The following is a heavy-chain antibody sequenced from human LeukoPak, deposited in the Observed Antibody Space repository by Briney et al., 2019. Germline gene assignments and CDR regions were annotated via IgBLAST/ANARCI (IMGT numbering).Heavy chain of an antibody. J-gene: IGHJ6*02. CDR3: ARAQTGTTAYYYSYYGMDV. D-gene: IGHD1-1*01. Sequence: GASVKVSCKASGYTFTSYGISWVRQARGQGLEWMGWISAYKGNTNYAQKLQGRVTMTTDTSTSTAYMELRSLRSDDTALYSCARAQTGTTAYYYSYYGMDVWGQGPTVTVSS. CDR1: GYTFTSYG. V-gene: IGHV1-18*01. CDR2: ISAYKGNT.